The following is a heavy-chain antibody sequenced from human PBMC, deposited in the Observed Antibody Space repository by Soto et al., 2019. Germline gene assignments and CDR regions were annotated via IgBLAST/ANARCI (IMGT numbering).Heavy chain of an antibody. CDR1: GFTFSDYY. CDR2: ISSSGSTI. V-gene: IGHV3-11*01. CDR3: AREPYYYDFQGYFDY. J-gene: IGHJ4*02. D-gene: IGHD3-3*01. Sequence: GGSLRLSCAASGFTFSDYYMSWIRQAPGKGLEWVSYISSSGSTIYYADSVKGRFTTSGDNAKNSLYLQMNSLRAEDMSVYYCAREPYYYDFQGYFDYWGQGTLVTVSS.